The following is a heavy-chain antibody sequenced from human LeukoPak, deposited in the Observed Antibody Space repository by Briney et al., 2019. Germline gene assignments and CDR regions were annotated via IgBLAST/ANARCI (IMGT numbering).Heavy chain of an antibody. V-gene: IGHV1-2*02. D-gene: IGHD2-2*01. CDR1: GYTFTDYH. CDR2: INPNSGVT. J-gene: IGHJ4*02. CDR3: ARLNNTSRFDY. Sequence: ASVKVSCKASGYTFTDYHMHWVRKAPGQGLAWMGWINPNSGVTNYAQNFQGRVTMTRDTSISTAYMELSRLRFDDTAVYYCARLNNTSRFDYWGQGTLVTVSS.